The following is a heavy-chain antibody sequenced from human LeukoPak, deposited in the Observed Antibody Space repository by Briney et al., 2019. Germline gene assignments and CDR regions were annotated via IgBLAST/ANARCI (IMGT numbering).Heavy chain of an antibody. CDR3: AMERLSGFSFVH. D-gene: IGHD3-3*01. J-gene: IGHJ5*02. CDR1: GFTRG. CDR2: IRFDGTDS. Sequence: GGSLRLSCVASGFTRGMHWVRQAPGNGLEWVGFIRFDGTDSDYADSVKGRFTISRDNSKNTLLLQLSSLKPGDTAMYYCAMERLSGFSFVHWGQGTLVAVSS. V-gene: IGHV3-30*02.